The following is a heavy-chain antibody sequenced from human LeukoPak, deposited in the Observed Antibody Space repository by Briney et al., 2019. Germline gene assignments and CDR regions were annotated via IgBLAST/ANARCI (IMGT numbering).Heavy chain of an antibody. D-gene: IGHD3-22*01. CDR2: ISGSGGST. Sequence: PGGSLRLSCAASGFTFSSYAMSWVRQAPGKGLEWVSAISGSGGSTYYADSVKGRFTISRDNSKNTLYLQMNSLRAEDTAVYYCAKSLWGYYVSSGQYYFDYWGQGTLVTVSS. V-gene: IGHV3-23*01. CDR3: AKSLWGYYVSSGQYYFDY. CDR1: GFTFSSYA. J-gene: IGHJ4*02.